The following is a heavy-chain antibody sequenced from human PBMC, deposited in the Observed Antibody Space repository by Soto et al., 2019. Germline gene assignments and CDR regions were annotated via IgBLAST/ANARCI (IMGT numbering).Heavy chain of an antibody. V-gene: IGHV1-3*01. CDR2: INAGNGNT. CDR3: ARGVDYDYPDY. CDR1: GYTFSHYA. D-gene: IGHD3-3*01. Sequence: QVHVVQSGPEVKKPGASVKVSCKTSGYTFSHYAIHWVRQAPGQGLEWIGWINAGNGNTEYSQKFQGRVTFTRDTSANTAYMEMTTLRSEDTAMYYCARGVDYDYPDYWGQGTLVTVSS. J-gene: IGHJ4*02.